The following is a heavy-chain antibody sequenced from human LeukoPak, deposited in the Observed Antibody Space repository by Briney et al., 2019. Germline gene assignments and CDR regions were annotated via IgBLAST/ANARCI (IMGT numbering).Heavy chain of an antibody. CDR1: GGSFSGYY. V-gene: IGHV4-34*01. CDR3: ATYDRSAFDI. Sequence: PSETLSLTCAVYGGSFSGYYWSWIRQPPGKGLEWIGEINHSGSINYNPSLKSRVTISVDTSKNQFSLKLSSVTAADTAVYYCATYDRSAFDIWGQGTMVTVSS. CDR2: INHSGSI. D-gene: IGHD3-22*01. J-gene: IGHJ3*02.